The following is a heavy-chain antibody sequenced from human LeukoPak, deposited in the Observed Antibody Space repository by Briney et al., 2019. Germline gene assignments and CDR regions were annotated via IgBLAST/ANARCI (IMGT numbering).Heavy chain of an antibody. V-gene: IGHV3-23*01. CDR1: GFTFRDYA. Sequence: PGGSLRLSCAASGFTFRDYAMSWVRQTPGKGLEWVSIIPTSGGPHYADSVRGRFTISRDNSKNTLYFQMNGLQAEDTAIYYCAKANRGWYYKEHFFDYWGQGTRVSVSS. CDR3: AKANRGWYYKEHFFDY. CDR2: IPTSGGP. D-gene: IGHD6-19*01. J-gene: IGHJ4*02.